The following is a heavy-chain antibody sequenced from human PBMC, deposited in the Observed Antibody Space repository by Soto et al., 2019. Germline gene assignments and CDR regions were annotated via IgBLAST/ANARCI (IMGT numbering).Heavy chain of an antibody. CDR1: GGSISSGDYY. CDR2: IYYSGST. J-gene: IGHJ4*02. CDR3: AREMSGYSGYDYRYFDY. Sequence: SETLSLTCTVSGGSISSGDYYWSWIRQPPGKGLEWIGYIYYSGSTYYNPSLKSRVTISVDTSKTQFSLKLSSVTAADTAVYYCAREMSGYSGYDYRYFDYWGQGTLVTVSS. D-gene: IGHD5-12*01. V-gene: IGHV4-30-4*01.